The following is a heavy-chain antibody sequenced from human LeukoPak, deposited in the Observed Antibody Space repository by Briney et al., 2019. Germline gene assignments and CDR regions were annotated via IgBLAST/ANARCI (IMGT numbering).Heavy chain of an antibody. CDR2: ITGSSSYI. J-gene: IGHJ4*02. CDR1: GFTFSSYE. D-gene: IGHD6-19*01. Sequence: GGSLRLSCAASGFTFSSYEMNWVRQAPGKGLEWVSSITGSSSYIYYADSMKGRFTISRDNAKNSLYLQMSSLRAEDTAVYYCARDRSSGWYDYWGQGTLVTVSS. V-gene: IGHV3-21*01. CDR3: ARDRSSGWYDY.